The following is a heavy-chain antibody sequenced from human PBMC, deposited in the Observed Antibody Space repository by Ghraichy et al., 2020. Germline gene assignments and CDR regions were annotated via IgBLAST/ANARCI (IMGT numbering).Heavy chain of an antibody. V-gene: IGHV4-59*01. Sequence: SETLSLTCTVSGGSISSYYWSWIRQPPGKGLEWIGYIYYSGSTNYNPSLKSRVTISVDTSKNQFSLKLSSVTAADTAVYYCARASTFKYSSSFYYYYYGMDVWGQGTTVTVSS. D-gene: IGHD6-6*01. CDR3: ARASTFKYSSSFYYYYYGMDV. J-gene: IGHJ6*02. CDR2: IYYSGST. CDR1: GGSISSYY.